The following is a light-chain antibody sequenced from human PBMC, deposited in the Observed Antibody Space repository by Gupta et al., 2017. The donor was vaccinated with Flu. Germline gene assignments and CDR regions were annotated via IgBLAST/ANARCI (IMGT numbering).Light chain of an antibody. J-gene: IGLJ3*02. Sequence: SSNIGTKGGSWYQHLPGTAPKLLIYESRKRPSGIPDRFSASTSGTSATLDISGLQTGDVAIYFCGSGDSSLATGGVFGGGTKLTVL. CDR1: SSNIGTKG. CDR3: GSGDSSLATGGV. V-gene: IGLV1-51*02. CDR2: ESR.